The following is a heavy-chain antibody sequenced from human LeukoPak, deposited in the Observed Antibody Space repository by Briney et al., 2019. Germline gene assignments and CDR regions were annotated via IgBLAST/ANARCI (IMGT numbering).Heavy chain of an antibody. V-gene: IGHV5-51*01. CDR1: GYSFTSYW. J-gene: IGHJ5*02. D-gene: IGHD1-26*01. CDR3: GRGGGGYYFGANWFDP. CDR2: IYPGDSDT. Sequence: GESLKISCKGSGYSFTSYWIGWVRQMPGKGLEWMGIIYPGDSDTRYSPSFQGQVTISADKSISTAYLQWSSLKASDTAMNYCGRGGGGYYFGANWFDPWGQGTLVTVSS.